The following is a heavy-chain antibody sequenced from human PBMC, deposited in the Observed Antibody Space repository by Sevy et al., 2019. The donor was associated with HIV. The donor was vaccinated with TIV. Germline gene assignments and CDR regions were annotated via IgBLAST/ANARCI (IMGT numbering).Heavy chain of an antibody. D-gene: IGHD3-22*01. J-gene: IGHJ4*02. CDR1: GFTFSNYG. Sequence: ASVKVSCKASGFTFSNYGFSWVRQAPGQGLEWMGWISVYNGNINFAQKFQGRVTMTTDTSTTTAYMDLRSLRSDDTAVYYCARRNSDNSGHYFHYWGQGTLVTVSS. CDR2: ISVYNGNI. CDR3: ARRNSDNSGHYFHY. V-gene: IGHV1-18*04.